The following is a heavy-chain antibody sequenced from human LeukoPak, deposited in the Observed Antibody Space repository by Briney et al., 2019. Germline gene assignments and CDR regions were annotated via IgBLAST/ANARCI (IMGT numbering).Heavy chain of an antibody. CDR1: GFTFSSYE. D-gene: IGHD2-8*01. CDR2: ISSSGSTI. Sequence: GGSLRLSCAASGFTFSSYEMNWVRQAPGKGLEWVSYISSSGSTIYYADSVNGRFTISRDNAKNSLYLQMNSLRAEDTAVYYCARARSNGAFDIWGQGTMVTVSS. CDR3: ARARSNGAFDI. J-gene: IGHJ3*02. V-gene: IGHV3-48*03.